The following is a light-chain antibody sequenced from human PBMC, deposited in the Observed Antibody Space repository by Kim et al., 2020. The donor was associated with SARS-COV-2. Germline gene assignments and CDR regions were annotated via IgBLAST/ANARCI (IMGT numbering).Light chain of an antibody. CDR2: GAS. CDR1: QSVSSSY. Sequence: SPGERASVSCRASQSVSSSYLAWYKHRPGQATRFLIYGASSRPTGIPDRFSGSGSGTHFSLTISRLEPEELAVYYWQQYGSSAPYTSGQGTKLEI. CDR3: QQYGSSAPYT. V-gene: IGKV3-20*01. J-gene: IGKJ2*01.